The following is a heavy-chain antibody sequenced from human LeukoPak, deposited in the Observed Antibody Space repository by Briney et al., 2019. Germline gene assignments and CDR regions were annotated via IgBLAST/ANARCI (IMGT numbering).Heavy chain of an antibody. V-gene: IGHV1-69*06. J-gene: IGHJ6*04. D-gene: IGHD3-10*01. CDR2: IIPIFGTA. CDR3: ARESHGSGSYSVWYYYGMDV. CDR1: GGTFSSYA. Sequence: SVKVSCKASGGTFSSYAISWVRQAPGQGLEWMGGIIPIFGTANYAQKFQGRVTITADKSTSTAYMELSSLRSEDTAVYYCARESHGSGSYSVWYYYGMDVWGKGTTVTVSS.